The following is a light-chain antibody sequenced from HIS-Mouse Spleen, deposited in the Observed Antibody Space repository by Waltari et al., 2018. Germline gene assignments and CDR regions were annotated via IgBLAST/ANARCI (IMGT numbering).Light chain of an antibody. Sequence: SSELTQDTAVSVALGQTVRITCQGDSLRSYYASWYQQKPGQAPVLVIYGKNNRPSGIPDLFSGSSAGNTASLTITGAQAEDEADYYCNSRDSSGNHWVFGGGTKLTVL. J-gene: IGLJ3*02. CDR2: GKN. CDR3: NSRDSSGNHWV. V-gene: IGLV3-19*01. CDR1: SLRSYY.